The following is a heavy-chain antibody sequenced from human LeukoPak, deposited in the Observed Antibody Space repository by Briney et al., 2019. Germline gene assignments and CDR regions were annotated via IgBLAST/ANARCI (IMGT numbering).Heavy chain of an antibody. J-gene: IGHJ3*02. CDR1: GYTFTSYG. D-gene: IGHD6-6*01. CDR2: ISAYNGNT. CDR3: ARVRKSSSPNDAFDI. V-gene: IGHV1-18*01. Sequence: ASVKVSCKASGYTFTSYGISWVRQAPGQGLEWMGWISAYNGNTNYAQKLQGRVTMTTDTSTSTAYMELRSLRSDDTAVYYCARVRKSSSPNDAFDIWGQGTMVTVSS.